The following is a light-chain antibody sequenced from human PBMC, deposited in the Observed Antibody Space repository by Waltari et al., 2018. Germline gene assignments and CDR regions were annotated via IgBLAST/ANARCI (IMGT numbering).Light chain of an antibody. V-gene: IGKV3-15*01. CDR1: PSIGTG. CDR3: QQYNNWPPGT. Sequence: TVVTQSPATLSVSPGERATLSCKTSPSIGTGLACYQQKPGQAPRLRIYRASVRATCIPARFSGSGSETEFTLTISSLQSEDFAVYYCQQYNNWPPGTFGQGTKVEI. CDR2: RAS. J-gene: IGKJ1*01.